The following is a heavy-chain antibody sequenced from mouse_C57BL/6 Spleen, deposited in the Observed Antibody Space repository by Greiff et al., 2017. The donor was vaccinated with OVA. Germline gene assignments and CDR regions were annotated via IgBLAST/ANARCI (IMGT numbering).Heavy chain of an antibody. V-gene: IGHV3-6*01. CDR2: ISYDGSN. CDR3: ARDRMDAMDY. D-gene: IGHD2-3*01. CDR1: GYSITSGYY. J-gene: IGHJ4*01. Sequence: EVKLQESGPGLVKPSQSLSLTCSVTGYSITSGYYWNWIRQFPGNKLEWMGYISYDGSNNYNPSLKNRISITRDTSKNQFFLKLNSVTTEDTATYYCARDRMDAMDYWGQGTSVTVSS.